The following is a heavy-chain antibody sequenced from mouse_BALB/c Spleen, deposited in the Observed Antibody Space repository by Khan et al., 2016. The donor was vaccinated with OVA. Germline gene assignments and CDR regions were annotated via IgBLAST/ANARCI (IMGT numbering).Heavy chain of an antibody. CDR1: GYSFTGYF. D-gene: IGHD1-1*01. CDR3: ARIYGSDFDY. CDR2: INPHIGET. V-gene: IGHV1-20*02. Sequence: VQLQQSGPELVKPGASVKISCTASGYSFTGYFMHWVMQSHGKSLEWIGRINPHIGETLYNQKFKDKATLTVDESSSTAHLQLRSLASEDSAVYYTARIYGSDFDYWGQGTTLTVSS. J-gene: IGHJ2*01.